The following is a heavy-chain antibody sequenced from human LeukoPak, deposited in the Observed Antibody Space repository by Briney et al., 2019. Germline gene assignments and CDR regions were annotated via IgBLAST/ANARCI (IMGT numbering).Heavy chain of an antibody. D-gene: IGHD2-15*01. CDR3: ARGLSAIVY. Sequence: SETLSLTCAVYGVSFSGYYWSWIRQPQGKGLEWIGEINHSGSTNYNPSLKSRVTISVDTSKNQFSLKLSSVTAADTAVYYCARGLSAIVYWGQGTLVTVSS. V-gene: IGHV4-34*01. CDR1: GVSFSGYY. J-gene: IGHJ4*02. CDR2: INHSGST.